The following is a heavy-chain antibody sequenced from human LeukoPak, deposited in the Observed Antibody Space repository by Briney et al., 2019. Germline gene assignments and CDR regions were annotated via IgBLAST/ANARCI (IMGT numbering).Heavy chain of an antibody. CDR1: GFTFSDYY. CDR2: ISGTISTI. D-gene: IGHD3-16*01. J-gene: IGHJ6*04. V-gene: IGHV3-11*04. Sequence: PGGSLRLSCAASGFTFSDYYMSWIRQAPGKGLEWVAYISGTISTIYYAASVKGRFTISRDNAKNSLYLQMNSLRAEDTAVYFCAKSTRAVMAMMDVWGKGTTVTVSS. CDR3: AKSTRAVMAMMDV.